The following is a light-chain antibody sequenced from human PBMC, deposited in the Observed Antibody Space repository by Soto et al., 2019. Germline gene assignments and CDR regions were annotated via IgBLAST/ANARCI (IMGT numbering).Light chain of an antibody. Sequence: QSVLTQPPSVSGAPGQRVTIPCTGSSSNIGSFYYVHWYQQLPGTVPKLLIYGDNNRPSGVPDRFSGSKSGTSASLAITGLQPEDEADYYCQAYDNSLSHVVFGGGTQLTVL. CDR1: SSNIGSFYY. CDR2: GDN. CDR3: QAYDNSLSHVV. J-gene: IGLJ2*01. V-gene: IGLV1-40*01.